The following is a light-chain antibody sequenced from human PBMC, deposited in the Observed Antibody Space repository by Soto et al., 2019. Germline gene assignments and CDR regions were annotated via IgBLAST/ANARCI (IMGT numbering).Light chain of an antibody. J-gene: IGLJ2*01. Sequence: SVLTQPPSASGSPGQSVTIPCTGTSSDIGGYNYVSWYQQHPGKAPKLMIYEVSLRPSGVPDRFSGSKSGNTASLTVSGLQAEDEADYYCSSYAGSNNVICGGGTQRTV. CDR3: SSYAGSNNVI. V-gene: IGLV2-8*01. CDR1: SSDIGGYNY. CDR2: EVS.